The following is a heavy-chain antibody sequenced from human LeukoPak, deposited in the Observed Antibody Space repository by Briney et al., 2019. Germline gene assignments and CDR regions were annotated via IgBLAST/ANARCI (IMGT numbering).Heavy chain of an antibody. CDR2: LSPSGADT. CDR3: ARRAYNWGAFDI. CDR1: GFTFTNYD. J-gene: IGHJ3*02. D-gene: IGHD5-24*01. V-gene: IGHV3-23*01. Sequence: GGSLRLSCAASGFTFTNYDMNWVRQAPGKRLEWVSTLSPSGADTYYADSVKGRFTISRDISKNTLYLQMNSLRAEDTAVYYCARRAYNWGAFDIWGQGTMVTVSS.